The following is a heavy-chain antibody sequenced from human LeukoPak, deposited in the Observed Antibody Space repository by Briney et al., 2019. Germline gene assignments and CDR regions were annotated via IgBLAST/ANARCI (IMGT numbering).Heavy chain of an antibody. J-gene: IGHJ4*02. CDR2: INHSGST. V-gene: IGHV4-34*01. CDR1: GGSFSGHY. CDR3: ARSVQTYYDFWSGYDFDY. D-gene: IGHD3-3*01. Sequence: SETLSLTCAVYGGSFSGHYWSWIRQPPGKGLEWIGEINHSGSTNYNPSLKSRVTISVDTSKNQFSLKLSSVTAADTAAYYCARSVQTYYDFWSGYDFDYWGQGTLVTVSS.